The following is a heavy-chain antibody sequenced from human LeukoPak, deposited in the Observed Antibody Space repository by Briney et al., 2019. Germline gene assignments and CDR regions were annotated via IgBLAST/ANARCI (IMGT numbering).Heavy chain of an antibody. D-gene: IGHD3-22*01. CDR3: ARDRSPRHYYDTSDYHGAAEY. CDR1: GYTFTNYG. CDR2: ISGYNGYT. J-gene: IGHJ4*02. Sequence: ASVKVSCKASGYTFTNYGITWVRQAPGQGLEWMGWISGYNGYTNYAQKLQGRVAMTTDTSTSTAYMELRSLRSDDTAVYYCARDRSPRHYYDTSDYHGAAEYWGQGTLVTVSS. V-gene: IGHV1-18*01.